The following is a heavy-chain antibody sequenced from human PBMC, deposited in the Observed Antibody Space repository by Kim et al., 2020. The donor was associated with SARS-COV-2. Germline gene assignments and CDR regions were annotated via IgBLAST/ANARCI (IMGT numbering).Heavy chain of an antibody. D-gene: IGHD3-3*01. CDR1: GFTFSSYA. Sequence: GGSLRLSCAASGFTFSSYAMSCVRQAPGKGLEWVSAISGSGGSTYYADSVKGRFTISRDNSKNTLYLQMNSLRAEDTAVYYCAKKAYYDFWSGYSALDYWGQGTLVTVSS. CDR3: AKKAYYDFWSGYSALDY. CDR2: ISGSGGST. J-gene: IGHJ4*02. V-gene: IGHV3-23*01.